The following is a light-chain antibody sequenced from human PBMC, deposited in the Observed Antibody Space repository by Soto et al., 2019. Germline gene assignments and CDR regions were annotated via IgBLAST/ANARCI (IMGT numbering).Light chain of an antibody. CDR3: QQANSFPPWT. J-gene: IGKJ1*01. Sequence: DIQMTQSPSSVSASVGDRVTITCRASQATSSWLAWYQQRPGKAPKLLIYAASTLQSGVPSRFSGSGSETDFTLTISSLQPEDFATYYCQQANSFPPWTFGQGTKVEI. CDR2: AAS. V-gene: IGKV1D-12*01. CDR1: QATSSW.